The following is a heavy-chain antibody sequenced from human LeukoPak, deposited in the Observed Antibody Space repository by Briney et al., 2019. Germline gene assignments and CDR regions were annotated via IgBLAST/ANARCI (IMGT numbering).Heavy chain of an antibody. Sequence: PSETLSLTCTVSGGSISSHYWSWIRQPPGKGLEWIGYIYYSGSTNYNPSLKSRVTISVDTSKNQFSLKLSSVTAADTAVYYCASAGGTNLWYYYYYMDVWGKGTTVTVSS. D-gene: IGHD3-16*01. CDR1: GGSISSHY. CDR2: IYYSGST. J-gene: IGHJ6*03. CDR3: ASAGGTNLWYYYYYMDV. V-gene: IGHV4-59*11.